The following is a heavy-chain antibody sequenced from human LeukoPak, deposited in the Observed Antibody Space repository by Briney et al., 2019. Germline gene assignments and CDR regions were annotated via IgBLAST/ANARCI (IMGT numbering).Heavy chain of an antibody. CDR3: ARDRGGYYFDY. J-gene: IGHJ4*02. CDR1: GFTFSDNY. CDR2: ISAASWGI. D-gene: IGHD3-10*01. V-gene: IGHV3-11*06. Sequence: PGGSLRLSCAASGFTFSDNYMSWIRQAPGKGLEWVSHISAASWGIKYADSVKGRFTISRDNSKNTLYLQMNSLRAEDTAVYYCARDRGGYYFDYWGQGTLVTVSS.